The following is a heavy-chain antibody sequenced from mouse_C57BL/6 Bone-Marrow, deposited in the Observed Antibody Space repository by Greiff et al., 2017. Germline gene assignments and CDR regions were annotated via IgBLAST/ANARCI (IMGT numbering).Heavy chain of an antibody. CDR2: INPYNGGT. CDR3: ARDYGSIYFDY. V-gene: IGHV1-19*01. D-gene: IGHD1-1*01. CDR1: GYTFTDYY. Sequence: EVQLQQSGPVLVKPGASVKMSCKASGYTFTDYYMNWVKQSHGKSLEWIGVINPYNGGTSYNQKFKGKATLTVDKSSSTAYMELNSLTSEDSAVYYCARDYGSIYFDYWGQGTTLTVSS. J-gene: IGHJ2*01.